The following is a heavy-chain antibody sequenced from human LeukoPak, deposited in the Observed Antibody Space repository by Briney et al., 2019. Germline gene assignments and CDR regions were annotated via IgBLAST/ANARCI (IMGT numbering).Heavy chain of an antibody. CDR3: ARGRVSSSSWSSTYYYYFYMDV. V-gene: IGHV4-61*03. CDR1: GYSISSGYY. Sequence: PSETLSLTCTVSGYSISSGYYWGWIRQPPGKGLEWIGYIDHTGSTNYNPSLNSRVTISRDTSKNHFSLELSSVTAADTAVYFCARGRVSSSSWSSTYYYYFYMDVWGKGTTVTVSS. CDR2: IDHTGST. J-gene: IGHJ6*03. D-gene: IGHD6-13*01.